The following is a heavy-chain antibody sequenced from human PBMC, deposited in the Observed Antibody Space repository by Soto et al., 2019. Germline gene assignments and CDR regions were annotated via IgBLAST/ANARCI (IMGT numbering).Heavy chain of an antibody. Sequence: EVQLVESGGGLVQPGGSLRLSCAASGFTFSSYWMSWVRQAPGKGLEWVTNIKQDGSEKYYVDSVKGRFTISRDNAKNSLYLQMNSLRAEDTAVYYCARGRCSGGSCYPPYWYFDLWGRGTLVTVSS. CDR1: GFTFSSYW. V-gene: IGHV3-7*01. CDR2: IKQDGSEK. CDR3: ARGRCSGGSCYPPYWYFDL. J-gene: IGHJ2*01. D-gene: IGHD2-15*01.